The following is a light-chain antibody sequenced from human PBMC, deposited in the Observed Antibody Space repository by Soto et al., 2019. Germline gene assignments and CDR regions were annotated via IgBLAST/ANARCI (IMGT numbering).Light chain of an antibody. J-gene: IGKJ3*01. V-gene: IGKV3-15*01. CDR1: QSVDSN. CDR3: QQYDSWPFT. CDR2: GAS. Sequence: EIVMTQSPATLSVSPGERDTLSCRASQSVDSNLAWYQQKPGQAPRLLIYGASTRATGIPARFSGSGSGTEFTLTISSLQSEDFAVYYCQQYDSWPFTVGPGTKVD.